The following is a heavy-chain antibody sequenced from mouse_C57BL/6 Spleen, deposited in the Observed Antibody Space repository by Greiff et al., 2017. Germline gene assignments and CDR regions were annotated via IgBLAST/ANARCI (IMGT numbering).Heavy chain of an antibody. CDR1: GSTFSDYY. CDR3: ARDGGKRGFAY. CDR2: INYDGSST. J-gene: IGHJ3*01. Sequence: EVKLVESEGGLVQPGSSMKLSCTASGSTFSDYYMAWVRQVPEKGLEWVANINYDGSSTYYLDSLKSRFIISRDNAKNILYLQMSSLKSEDTATYYCARDGGKRGFAYWGQGTLVTVSA. V-gene: IGHV5-16*01.